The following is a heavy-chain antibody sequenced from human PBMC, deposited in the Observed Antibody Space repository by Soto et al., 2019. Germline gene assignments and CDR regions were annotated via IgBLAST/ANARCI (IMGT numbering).Heavy chain of an antibody. CDR1: GYTFTSYG. J-gene: IGHJ5*02. CDR2: ISAYNGNT. V-gene: IGHV1-18*01. Sequence: GASVKVSCKASGYTFTSYGISWVRQAPGQGLEWMGWISAYNGNTNYAQKLQGRVTMTTDTSTRTAYMELRSLRSDDTAVYYCAMGWYDIPLLVFDPWGQGTLVTGSS. D-gene: IGHD6-19*01. CDR3: AMGWYDIPLLVFDP.